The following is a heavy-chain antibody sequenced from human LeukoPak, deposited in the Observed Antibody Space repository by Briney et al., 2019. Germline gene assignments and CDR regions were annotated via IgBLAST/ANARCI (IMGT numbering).Heavy chain of an antibody. J-gene: IGHJ4*02. Sequence: SETLSLTCTVPGGSISSYYWSWIRQPPGKGLEWIGYIYYSGSTNYNPSLKSRVTISVDTSKNQFSLKLSSVTAADTAVYYCARDRYSYYDYWGQGTLVTVSS. CDR3: ARDRYSYYDY. CDR2: IYYSGST. CDR1: GGSISSYY. V-gene: IGHV4-59*01. D-gene: IGHD5-18*01.